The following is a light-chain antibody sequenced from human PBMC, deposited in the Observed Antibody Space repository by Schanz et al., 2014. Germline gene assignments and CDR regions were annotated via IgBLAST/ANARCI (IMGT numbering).Light chain of an antibody. CDR1: SSDVGGYNY. CDR3: RSYTSRGAYV. CDR2: DVT. J-gene: IGLJ1*01. Sequence: QSALTQPRSVSGSPGQSVTISCTGTSSDVGGYNYVSWYQQHPGKAPKLMIYDVTKRPSGVPDRFSGSKSGNTASLTISGLQAEDEADYYCRSYTSRGAYVFGSGTKLTVL. V-gene: IGLV2-11*01.